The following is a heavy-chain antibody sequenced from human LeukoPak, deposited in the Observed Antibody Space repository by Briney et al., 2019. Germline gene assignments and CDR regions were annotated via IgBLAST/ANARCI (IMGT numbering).Heavy chain of an antibody. J-gene: IGHJ3*02. CDR1: GGSISSNY. CDR3: ARVAPSDAFDI. V-gene: IGHV4-59*01. CDR2: IYYSGST. Sequence: SEKLSLTCTVSGGSISSNYWRWLGQAQGQGLEWSGNIYYSGSTNYNPSPKSPVTISVDTSKNQFSLKLSSVTAADTAVYYCARVAPSDAFDIWGQGTMVTVSS.